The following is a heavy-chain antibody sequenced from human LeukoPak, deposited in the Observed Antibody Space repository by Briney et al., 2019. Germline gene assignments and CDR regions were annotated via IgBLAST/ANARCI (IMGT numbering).Heavy chain of an antibody. D-gene: IGHD6-19*01. CDR2: IKQDGSEK. CDR1: GFTFSSYW. V-gene: IGHV3-7*01. J-gene: IGHJ5*02. CDR3: ARLAVAGNPTVSGNWFDP. Sequence: GGSLRLSCAASGFTFSSYWMSWVRQAPGKGLEWVANIKQDGSEKYYVDTVKGRFTISRDNAKNSLYLQMNSLRAEDTAVYYCARLAVAGNPTVSGNWFDPWGQGTLVTVSS.